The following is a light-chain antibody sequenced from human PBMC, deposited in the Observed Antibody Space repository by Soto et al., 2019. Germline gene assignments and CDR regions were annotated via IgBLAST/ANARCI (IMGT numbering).Light chain of an antibody. V-gene: IGKV3-11*01. CDR1: QSVSNF. Sequence: EIVLTQSPATLSLSPGERATLSCRASQSVSNFLAWYQQRPGQAPRLLLYGASNRATGTPARFSGSGSGTDFTLTISSLEPEDSAVYYCLQRSNRLTFGGGTKVEIK. J-gene: IGKJ4*01. CDR3: LQRSNRLT. CDR2: GAS.